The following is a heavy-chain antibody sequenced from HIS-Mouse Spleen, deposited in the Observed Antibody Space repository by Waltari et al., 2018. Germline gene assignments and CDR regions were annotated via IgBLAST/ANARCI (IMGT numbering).Heavy chain of an antibody. V-gene: IGHV3-23*01. CDR3: AKPRSALLCYDY. D-gene: IGHD3-10*02. J-gene: IGHJ4*02. CDR1: GFTFSSYA. Sequence: EVQLLESGGGLVQPGGSLRLSCAASGFTFSSYAMSWVRQAPGKGLEWGSAISGRGGSTYYADSWKGRFTISRDNSKNTLYLQMNSLRAEDTAVYYCAKPRSALLCYDYWGQGTLVTVSS. CDR2: ISGRGGST.